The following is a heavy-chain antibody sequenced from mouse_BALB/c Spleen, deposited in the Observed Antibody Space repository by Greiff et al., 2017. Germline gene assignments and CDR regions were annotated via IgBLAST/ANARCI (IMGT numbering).Heavy chain of an antibody. V-gene: IGHV1-4*02. CDR1: GYTFTSYT. J-gene: IGHJ2*01. D-gene: IGHD2-4*01. CDR3: ARCGIKYYFDY. CDR2: INPSSGYT. Sequence: QVQLQQSAAELARPGASVKMSCKASGYTFTSYTMHWVKQRPGQGLEWIGYINPSSGYTEYNQKFKDKTTLTADKSSSTAYMQLSSLTSEDSAVYYCARCGIKYYFDYWGQGTTLTVSS.